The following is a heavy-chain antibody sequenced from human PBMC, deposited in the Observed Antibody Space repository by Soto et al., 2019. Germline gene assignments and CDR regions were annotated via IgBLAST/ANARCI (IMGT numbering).Heavy chain of an antibody. CDR2: INAGNGNT. Sequence: ASVKVSCKASGYTFTSYAMHWVRQAPGQRLEWMGWINAGNGNTKYSQKFQGRVTITRDTSASTAYMELSSLRSEDTAVYYCARGVARFPPQGLDYLGQGTLVTVSS. CDR1: GYTFTSYA. CDR3: ARGVARFPPQGLDY. D-gene: IGHD3-3*01. J-gene: IGHJ4*02. V-gene: IGHV1-3*01.